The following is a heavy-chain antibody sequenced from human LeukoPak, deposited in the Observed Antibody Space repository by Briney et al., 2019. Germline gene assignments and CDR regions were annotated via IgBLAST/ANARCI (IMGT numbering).Heavy chain of an antibody. D-gene: IGHD5-18*01. J-gene: IGHJ4*02. V-gene: IGHV3-9*01. CDR1: GFTFDDYA. Sequence: GRSLRLSCAASGFTFDDYAMHWVRQAPGKGLEWVSAISWNSGSIGYADSVKGRFTISRDNAKNSLYLQMNSLRAEDTALYYCAKDTRRGSGYSYGFFDYWGQGTLVTVSS. CDR2: ISWNSGSI. CDR3: AKDTRRGSGYSYGFFDY.